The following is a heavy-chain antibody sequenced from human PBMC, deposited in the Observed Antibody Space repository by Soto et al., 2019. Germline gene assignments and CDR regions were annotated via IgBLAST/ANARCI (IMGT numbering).Heavy chain of an antibody. Sequence: NRQPPGKGLEWIGYIYYSGSTNYNPSLKSRIIINPDTSKNQLSLQLNSVTPEDTGVYYCARLVGNSWIDYWGQGTLVTVSS. D-gene: IGHD6-13*01. CDR3: ARLVGNSWIDY. J-gene: IGHJ4*02. CDR2: IYYSGST. V-gene: IGHV4-59*12.